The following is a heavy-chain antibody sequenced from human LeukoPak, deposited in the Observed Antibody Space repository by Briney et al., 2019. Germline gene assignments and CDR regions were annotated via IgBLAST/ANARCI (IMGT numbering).Heavy chain of an antibody. CDR1: GFTFSIYA. Sequence: QSGGSLRLSCAASGFTFSIYAMTWVRQGPGKGLEWVAGISGGGGSTYYTDSVKGRFTISRDNSKNTLYLQMNSLRTEDTAVYYCLHNTDSNAYSVFDYWGQGTLVTVSS. J-gene: IGHJ4*02. D-gene: IGHD3-22*01. V-gene: IGHV3-23*01. CDR3: LHNTDSNAYSVFDY. CDR2: ISGGGGST.